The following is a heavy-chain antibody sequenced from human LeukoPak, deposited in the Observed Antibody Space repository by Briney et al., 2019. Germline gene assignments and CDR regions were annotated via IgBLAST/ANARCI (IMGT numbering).Heavy chain of an antibody. J-gene: IGHJ4*02. Sequence: QLGGSLRLSCAASGFTFSSYAMSWVRQAPGKGLEWVSSISGGDGNTYYADSVKARFTISRDNWKNTLSLQMNSLRAEDTAVYYCAKTGSTSYYLPLDYWGQGILVTVSS. CDR2: ISGGDGNT. CDR1: GFTFSSYA. D-gene: IGHD2-2*01. CDR3: AKTGSTSYYLPLDY. V-gene: IGHV3-23*01.